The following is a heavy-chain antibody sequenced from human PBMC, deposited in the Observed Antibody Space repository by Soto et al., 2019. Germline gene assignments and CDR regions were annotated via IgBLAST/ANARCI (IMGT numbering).Heavy chain of an antibody. Sequence: SETLSLTCSVSGDSISNNKWWSWVRQPPGKGLEWIGEMHHSGSIHYNASLKSRATLSVDKSRDQFSLQLTSVTAADTALYFWARHENMTLGSQSLDPGARETLVTVPS. CDR1: GDSISNNKW. CDR2: MHHSGSI. CDR3: ARHENMTLGSQSLDP. D-gene: IGHD2-2*03. J-gene: IGHJ5*02. V-gene: IGHV4-4*02.